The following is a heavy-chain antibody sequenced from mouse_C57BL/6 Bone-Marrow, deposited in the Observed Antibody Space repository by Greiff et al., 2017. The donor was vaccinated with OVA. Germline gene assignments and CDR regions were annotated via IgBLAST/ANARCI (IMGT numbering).Heavy chain of an antibody. CDR3: ARRGAVVATNAMDY. CDR2: INPYNGDT. Sequence: VQLQQPGPELVKPGASVKISCKASGYSFTGYFMNWVMQSHGQSLEWIGRINPYNGDTFYNQKFKGKATLTVDKSSSTAHMELRSLTSEDSAVYYGARRGAVVATNAMDYWGQGTSVTVSA. V-gene: IGHV1-20*01. J-gene: IGHJ4*01. CDR1: GYSFTGYF. D-gene: IGHD1-1*01.